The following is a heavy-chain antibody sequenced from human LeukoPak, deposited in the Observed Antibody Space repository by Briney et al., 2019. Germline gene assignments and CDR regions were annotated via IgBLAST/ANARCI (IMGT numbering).Heavy chain of an antibody. CDR1: GFTVRNNY. V-gene: IGHV3-53*01. CDR2: LYSDDST. D-gene: IGHD3-22*01. Sequence: GGSLRLSCAGSGFTVRNNYTSWVRQAPGKRLGWVSVLYSDDSTYYADSVQCRFTISRDNSKNTLYLQMSNLRVEDTAVYYCARAAYDSNGFTANHDYWGQGTLVTVST. CDR3: ARAAYDSNGFTANHDY. J-gene: IGHJ4*02.